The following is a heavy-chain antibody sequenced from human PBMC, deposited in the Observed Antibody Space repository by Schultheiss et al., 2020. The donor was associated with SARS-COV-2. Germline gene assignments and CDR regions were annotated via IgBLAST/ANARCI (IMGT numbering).Heavy chain of an antibody. CDR3: ARAGGADVVVVAATLGVWFDP. CDR1: GGSFSGYY. D-gene: IGHD2-15*01. J-gene: IGHJ5*02. V-gene: IGHV4-34*01. Sequence: SETLSLTCAVYGGSFSGYYWSWIRQPPGKGLEWIGEINHSGSTNYNPSLKSRVTISVDTSKNQFSLKLSSVTAADTAVYYCARAGGADVVVVAATLGVWFDPWGQGTLVTVSS. CDR2: INHSGST.